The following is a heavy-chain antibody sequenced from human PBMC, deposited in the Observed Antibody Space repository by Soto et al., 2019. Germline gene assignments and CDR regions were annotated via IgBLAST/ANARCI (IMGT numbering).Heavy chain of an antibody. V-gene: IGHV2-5*02. CDR1: GFSLSTSGVS. J-gene: IGHJ4*02. Sequence: QITLKESGPTLVKPTQTLTLTCTFSGFSLSTSGVSVGWIRQPPGKALEWLALIYWDDDNLYSPSLKSRLTITKNTTKNQVVITMTNMDTVDTATYYSAHRPSRITGFDYWGQGTLVTVSS. D-gene: IGHD1-20*01. CDR3: AHRPSRITGFDY. CDR2: IYWDDDN.